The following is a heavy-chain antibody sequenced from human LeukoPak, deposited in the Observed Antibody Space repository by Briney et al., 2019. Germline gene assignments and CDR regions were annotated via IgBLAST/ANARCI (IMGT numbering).Heavy chain of an antibody. CDR3: ARVRGIRYCTNGVCYPADY. CDR2: IKQDGSEK. J-gene: IGHJ4*02. CDR1: GFTFSSYW. V-gene: IGHV3-7*03. D-gene: IGHD2-8*01. Sequence: GGSLRLSCAASGFTFSSYWMSWVRQAPGKGLEWVANIKQDGSEKYYVDSVKGRFTISRDNAKNSLYLQMNSLRAEDTAVYYCARVRGIRYCTNGVCYPADYWGQGTLVTVSS.